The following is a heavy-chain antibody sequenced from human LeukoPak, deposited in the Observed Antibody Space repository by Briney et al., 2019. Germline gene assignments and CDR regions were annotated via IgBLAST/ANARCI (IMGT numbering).Heavy chain of an antibody. CDR3: ARGFFWSGYYAAFDY. D-gene: IGHD3-3*01. CDR1: GYTFTSYG. J-gene: IGHJ4*02. CDR2: ISAHNGNT. Sequence: ASVKVSCKASGYTFTSYGISRVRQAPGQGLEWMGWISAHNGNTNYAQKVQGRITMTTDTSTTTTYMELRSLTSDDTAVYYCARGFFWSGYYAAFDYWGQGTLVTVSS. V-gene: IGHV1-18*01.